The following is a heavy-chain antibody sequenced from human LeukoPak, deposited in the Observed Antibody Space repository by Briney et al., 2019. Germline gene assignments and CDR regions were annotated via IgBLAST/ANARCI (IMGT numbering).Heavy chain of an antibody. CDR2: ISWNSGSI. V-gene: IGHV3-9*01. CDR1: GFTFDDYA. J-gene: IGHJ5*02. D-gene: IGHD5-12*01. Sequence: PGRSLRLSCAASGFTFDDYAMHWVRQAPGKGLEWVSGISWNSGSIGYADSVKGRFTISRDNAKNSPYLQMNSLRAEDTALYYCAKGGVATITNWFDPWGQGTLVTVSS. CDR3: AKGGVATITNWFDP.